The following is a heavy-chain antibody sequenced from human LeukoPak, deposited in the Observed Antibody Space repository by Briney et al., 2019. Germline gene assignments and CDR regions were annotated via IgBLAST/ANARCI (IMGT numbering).Heavy chain of an antibody. J-gene: IGHJ4*02. CDR1: GFIFTSYA. D-gene: IGHD2-2*01. V-gene: IGHV3-23*01. CDR3: AKDLYCSGTSCSFDY. Sequence: GGSLRLSCAASGFIFTSYAMSWVRQAPGKGLEWVSATSGGGGSTFYADSVKGRFTISRDNSKNTLYLQMNSLRAEDTAVYYCAKDLYCSGTSCSFDYWGQGTLVTVSS. CDR2: TSGGGGST.